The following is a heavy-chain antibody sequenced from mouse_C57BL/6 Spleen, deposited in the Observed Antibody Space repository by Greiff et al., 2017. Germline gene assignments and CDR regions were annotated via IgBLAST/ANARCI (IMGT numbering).Heavy chain of an antibody. CDR2: IDTETGGT. J-gene: IGHJ4*01. CDR3: TSYEYYSMDF. V-gene: IGHV1-15*01. CDR1: GYTFTDYE. Sequence: HVQLQPSWAELVRPGASVTLSCKASGYTFTDYEMHWVKQTPVHGLEWIGAIDTETGGTAYNQKFKGKAILTAEKSSSTAYIVLRSLTSVDSSVYYCTSYEYYSMDFWGQGTSVTVSS. D-gene: IGHD1-1*01.